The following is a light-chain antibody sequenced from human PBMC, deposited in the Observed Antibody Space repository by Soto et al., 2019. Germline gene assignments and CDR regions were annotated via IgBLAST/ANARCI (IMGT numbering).Light chain of an antibody. J-gene: IGKJ1*01. CDR3: LQYDDWHRT. CDR1: QSFNSN. Sequence: EIVLTQSPGTLSLSPGDRTTLSCRASQSFNSNYLAWYQQKPGQAPRLLSYGASNRATGVPARFSGSGSGTDFTLTISSLQSEDFAVYYCLQYDDWHRTFGQGTKVDI. V-gene: IGKV3-15*01. CDR2: GAS.